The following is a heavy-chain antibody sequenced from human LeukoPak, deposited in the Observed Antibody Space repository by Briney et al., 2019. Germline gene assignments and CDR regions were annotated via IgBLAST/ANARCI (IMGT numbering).Heavy chain of an antibody. V-gene: IGHV3-30*04. CDR3: ARAVAVAGTSCDY. J-gene: IGHJ4*02. Sequence: GGSLRLSCAASGFTFSSYAMHWVRQAPGKGLEWVAVISYDGSNKYYADSVKGRFTISRDNSKNTLYLQMNSLRAEDTAVYYCARAVAVAGTSCDYWGQGTLVTVSS. D-gene: IGHD6-19*01. CDR2: ISYDGSNK. CDR1: GFTFSSYA.